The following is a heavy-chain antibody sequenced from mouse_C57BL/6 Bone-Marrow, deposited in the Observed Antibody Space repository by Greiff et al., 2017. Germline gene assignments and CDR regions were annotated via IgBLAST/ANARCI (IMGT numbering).Heavy chain of an antibody. CDR3: VRQGGLTGTYFDY. CDR2: IRSKSNNYAT. J-gene: IGHJ2*01. D-gene: IGHD4-1*01. V-gene: IGHV10-1*01. CDR1: GFSFNTYA. Sequence: EVQVVESGGGLVQPKGSLKLSCAASGFSFNTYAMNWVRQAPGKGLEWVARIRSKSNNYATYYADSVKDRFTISRDDSESMLYLQMNNLKTVDTAMYYCVRQGGLTGTYFDYWGQGTTLTVSS.